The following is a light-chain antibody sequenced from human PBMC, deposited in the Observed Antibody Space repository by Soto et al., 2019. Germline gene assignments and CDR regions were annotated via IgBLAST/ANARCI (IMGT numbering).Light chain of an antibody. J-gene: IGKJ2*01. CDR3: QQYSSSPFT. CDR1: QSVSIRF. Sequence: EIVLTQSPGTLSLSPGERATLSCRASQSVSIRFLAWYQQKPDQAPRLLMYGASSRATGIPDRFSGSGSGTDFTLTISRLEPEEFAVYYCQQYSSSPFTFGQGTKLEIK. CDR2: GAS. V-gene: IGKV3-20*01.